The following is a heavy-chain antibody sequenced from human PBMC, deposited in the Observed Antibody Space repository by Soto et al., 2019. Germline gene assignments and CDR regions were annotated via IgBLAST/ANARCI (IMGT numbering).Heavy chain of an antibody. J-gene: IGHJ5*02. V-gene: IGHV4-61*08. CDR2: VYFSGST. CDR3: ARVPVDTYMIYCSDP. D-gene: IGHD5-18*01. CDR1: GDSINSGDYY. Sequence: PSETLSLTCSVSGDSINSGDYYWTWMRQAPGKGLQWVGHVYFSGSTNYNPSLKSRVTISLDTSKNQFSLKLRSVTAGDTAVYYCARVPVDTYMIYCSDPWGQGTMVTVS.